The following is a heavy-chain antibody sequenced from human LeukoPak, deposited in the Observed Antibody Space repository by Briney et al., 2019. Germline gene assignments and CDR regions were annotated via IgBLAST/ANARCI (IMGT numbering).Heavy chain of an antibody. J-gene: IGHJ5*02. CDR2: MYYSGST. CDR1: GGSISSGDYY. V-gene: IGHV4-30-4*01. CDR3: ARPYYYDSRIDP. Sequence: SHTLSLTCTVSGGSISSGDYYWSWIRQPPGKGLEWIAYMYYSGSTYYNPSLKSRVTMSADTSKNQLSLKLSSVTAADTAVYYCARPYYYDSRIDPWGQGILVSVSS. D-gene: IGHD3-22*01.